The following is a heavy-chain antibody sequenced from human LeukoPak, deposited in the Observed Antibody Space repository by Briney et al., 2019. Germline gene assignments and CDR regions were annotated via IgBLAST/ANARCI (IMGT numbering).Heavy chain of an antibody. D-gene: IGHD6-13*01. CDR2: IYPTGST. J-gene: IGHJ5*02. Sequence: PSETLSLTCTVSGYSISIGYYWGWIRQPPGKGLEWIGNIYPTGSTYYNPSLKSRVTISVDTSKNQFSLKVSSVSAADTAVYYCARAYSSSWYWNWFDPWGQGALVTVSS. CDR3: ARAYSSSWYWNWFDP. V-gene: IGHV4-38-2*02. CDR1: GYSISIGYY.